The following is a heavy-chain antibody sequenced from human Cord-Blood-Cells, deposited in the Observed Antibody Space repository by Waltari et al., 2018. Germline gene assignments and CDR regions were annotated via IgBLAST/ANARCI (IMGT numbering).Heavy chain of an antibody. CDR1: GLPFSRYW. CDR3: ARIRIVRAFDI. V-gene: IGHV3-7*01. J-gene: IGHJ3*02. CDR2: IKQDGSEK. Sequence: EVQLVESGGGLVQPGGSVRLSCAASGLPFSRYWMSWVRQAPGKGVEWVANIKQDGSEKYYVDSVKGRFTISRDNAKNSLYLQMNSLRAEDTAVYYCARIRIVRAFDIWGQGTMVTVSS. D-gene: IGHD6-6*01.